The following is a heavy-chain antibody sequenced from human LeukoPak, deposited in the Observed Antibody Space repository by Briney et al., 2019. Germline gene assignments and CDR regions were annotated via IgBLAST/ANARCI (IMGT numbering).Heavy chain of an antibody. J-gene: IGHJ4*02. CDR3: AKDLYSGSYLPLDFDY. Sequence: GGSLRLSCAASGFTFSSYAMSWVRQAPGKGLEWVSAISGSGGSTYYADSVKGRFTISRHNSKNTLYLQMNSLRAEDTAVYYCAKDLYSGSYLPLDFDYWGQGTLVTVYS. CDR1: GFTFSSYA. D-gene: IGHD1-26*01. V-gene: IGHV3-23*01. CDR2: ISGSGGST.